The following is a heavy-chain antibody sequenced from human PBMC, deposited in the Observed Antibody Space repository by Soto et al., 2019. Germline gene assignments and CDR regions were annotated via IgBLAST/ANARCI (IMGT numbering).Heavy chain of an antibody. CDR1: GGSISSGGYC. CDR3: ASGTPLFYGSRGFTRPANWFGH. J-gene: IGHJ5*02. V-gene: IGHV4-30-2*01. CDR2: IYHSGST. Sequence: TLSLTYAVSGGSISSGGYCWSLIQQPPGQGLEWIGHIYHSGSTNYNPSLKSRVTISVDRSKNQFSLKLSSVPAADTAVYYCASGTPLFYGSRGFTRPANWFGHRGQRTLCTVSS. D-gene: IGHD3-22*01.